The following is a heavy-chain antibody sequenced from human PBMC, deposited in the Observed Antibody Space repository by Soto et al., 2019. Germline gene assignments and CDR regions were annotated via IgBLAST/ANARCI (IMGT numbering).Heavy chain of an antibody. CDR2: IYHSGST. D-gene: IGHD1-26*01. V-gene: IGHV4-4*02. CDR1: GGSISSSNW. CDR3: ARVSGSYYYGMDV. J-gene: IGHJ6*02. Sequence: QVQLQESGPGLVKPSGTLSLTCAVSGGSISSSNWWSWVRQPPGKGLEWIGEIYHSGSTNYNPSLKRRVTISVDMYMNQFSLELSSVTAADTDVYSCARVSGSYYYGMDVWGQGTTVTVSS.